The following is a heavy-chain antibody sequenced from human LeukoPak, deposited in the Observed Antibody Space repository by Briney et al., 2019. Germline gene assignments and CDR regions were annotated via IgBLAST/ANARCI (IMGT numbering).Heavy chain of an antibody. CDR3: ASKSVSDFWSGYYNHYYYYYMDV. V-gene: IGHV1-2*06. CDR1: GFTFTGYY. Sequence: ASVKVSCKASGFTFTGYYMHWVRQAPGRGLEWIGRINPNSGGTSYAQKFQGRVTMTRDTSISTAYMELSRVRSDDTAVYYCASKSVSDFWSGYYNHYYYYYMDVWGKGTTVTVSS. CDR2: INPNSGGT. J-gene: IGHJ6*03. D-gene: IGHD3-3*01.